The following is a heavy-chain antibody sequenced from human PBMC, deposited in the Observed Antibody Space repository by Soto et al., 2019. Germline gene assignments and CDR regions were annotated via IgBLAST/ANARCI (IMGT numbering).Heavy chain of an antibody. V-gene: IGHV3-30*01. CDR1: GFTFRSYA. J-gene: IGHJ4*02. Sequence: QVQLVESGGGVVQPGRSLRLSCAASGFTFRSYAMDWVRQAPGKGLEWVAVISYDGTNKYYADSVKGRFTISRHNSKNTLSLQMNSLRPDDTAVYYCARGDSNSWSDFWGQGTLVTVSS. CDR2: ISYDGTNK. D-gene: IGHD6-13*01. CDR3: ARGDSNSWSDF.